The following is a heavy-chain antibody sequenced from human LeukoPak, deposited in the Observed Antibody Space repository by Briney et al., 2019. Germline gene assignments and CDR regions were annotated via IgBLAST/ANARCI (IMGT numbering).Heavy chain of an antibody. D-gene: IGHD4/OR15-4a*01. Sequence: GGSLRPSCAASGFTSSSYATRCVRQPPGKGMEWDSSISGSGGSTYYADSVKGRFTISRDNSKNTLYLQMNSVRAEDTAVYYCAKDRIYGAIDYWGQGTLVTVSS. V-gene: IGHV3-23*01. CDR1: GFTSSSYA. CDR3: AKDRIYGAIDY. J-gene: IGHJ4*02. CDR2: ISGSGGST.